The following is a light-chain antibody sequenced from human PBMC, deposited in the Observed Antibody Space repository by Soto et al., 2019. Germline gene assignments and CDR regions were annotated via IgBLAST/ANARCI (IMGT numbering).Light chain of an antibody. CDR2: WAS. V-gene: IGKV4-1*01. Sequence: DIVMTQYPDSLAVSLGERATINCKSSQSVLSSSNNKNYLVWYQQKPGQPPKLLIYWASTRESGVPDRFSGSGSGTDFTLTISSLQAEDVAVYYCQQYYSTPLTFGGGTKVDIK. CDR3: QQYYSTPLT. CDR1: QSVLSSSNNKNY. J-gene: IGKJ4*01.